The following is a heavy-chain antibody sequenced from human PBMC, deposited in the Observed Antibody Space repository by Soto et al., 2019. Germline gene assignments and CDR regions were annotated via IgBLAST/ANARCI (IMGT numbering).Heavy chain of an antibody. V-gene: IGHV3-23*01. Sequence: GGSLRLSCAASGFTFNDYAINWVRQLPGRGLEYVSGIGGRGGNAFYADSMKGRFIISRDNSKNTVYLQMHNLRVDDSAIYYCAKARHSGDFAGSFDSWGQGTLGTVSS. CDR2: IGGRGGNA. J-gene: IGHJ4*02. D-gene: IGHD2-21*02. CDR3: AKARHSGDFAGSFDS. CDR1: GFTFNDYA.